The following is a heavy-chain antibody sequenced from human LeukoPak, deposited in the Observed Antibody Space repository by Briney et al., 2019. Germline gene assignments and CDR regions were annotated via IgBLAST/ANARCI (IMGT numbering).Heavy chain of an antibody. CDR1: GFTFSSYA. D-gene: IGHD1-7*01. CDR3: ARERYNWNYGDAFDI. V-gene: IGHV3-48*04. Sequence: GGSLRLSCAAAGFTFSSYAMSWVRQAPGKGLGWVSYISSSGSTIYHADSVKGRFTISRDNAKNSLYLQMNSLRAEDTAVYYCARERYNWNYGDAFDIWGQGTMVTVSS. CDR2: ISSSGSTI. J-gene: IGHJ3*02.